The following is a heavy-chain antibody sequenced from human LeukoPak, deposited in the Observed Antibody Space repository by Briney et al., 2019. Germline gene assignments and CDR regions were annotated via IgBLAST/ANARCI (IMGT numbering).Heavy chain of an antibody. Sequence: SETLSLTCTVSGASISSYYWSWIRQPAGKGLEWIGRIYTSRSTNYNPSLKSRVTISVDTSKNQFSLKLSSVTAADTAVYYCARDSGTGTTFNYFDYWGQGTLVTVSS. CDR2: IYTSRST. CDR3: ARDSGTGTTFNYFDY. D-gene: IGHD1-7*01. J-gene: IGHJ4*02. V-gene: IGHV4-4*07. CDR1: GASISSYY.